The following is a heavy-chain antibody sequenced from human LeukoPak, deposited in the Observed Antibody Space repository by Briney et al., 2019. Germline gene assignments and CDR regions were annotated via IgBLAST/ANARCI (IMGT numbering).Heavy chain of an antibody. CDR3: ARHEGIAAAGRPLDY. CDR1: GGSISSYY. J-gene: IGHJ4*02. CDR2: IYYSGST. D-gene: IGHD6-13*01. Sequence: SETLSLTCTLSGGSISSYYWSWIRQPPGKGLEWSVYIYYSGSTNYNPSLKSRVTISVDTSNNQFSLKLSSVTAADTAVYYCARHEGIAAAGRPLDYWGQGTLVTVSS. V-gene: IGHV4-59*08.